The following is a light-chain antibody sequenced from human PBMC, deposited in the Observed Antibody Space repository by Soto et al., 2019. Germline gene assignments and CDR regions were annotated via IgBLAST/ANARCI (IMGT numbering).Light chain of an antibody. J-gene: IGKJ3*01. CDR2: AAS. CDR1: QGISSY. CDR3: KQLNSYPFT. V-gene: IGKV1-9*01. Sequence: DIQLTQSPSFLSASVGDRVTITCRASQGISSYLAWYQQKPGKAPKLLIYAASTLQSGVPSRFRVSGSGTEFTLTISSLQPEDFATIYCKQLNSYPFTFGPCPKVDI.